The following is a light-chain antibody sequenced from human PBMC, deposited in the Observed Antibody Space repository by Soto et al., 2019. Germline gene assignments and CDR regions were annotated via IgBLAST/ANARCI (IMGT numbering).Light chain of an antibody. CDR2: DVI. CDR1: SSAVGDYNY. J-gene: IGLJ2*01. V-gene: IGLV2-14*01. CDR3: SSYTSSSTLV. Sequence: QSALTQPASLSGSPGQSITISCTGTSSAVGDYNYVSWYQQHPGKAPKLMIYDVINRPSGVSNRFSGSKSGNTASLTISGLQTEDEADYYCSSYTSSSTLVFGGGTKLTVL.